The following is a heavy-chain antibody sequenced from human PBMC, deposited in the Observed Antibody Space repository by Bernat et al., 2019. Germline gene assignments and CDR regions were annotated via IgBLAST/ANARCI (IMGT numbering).Heavy chain of an antibody. J-gene: IGHJ5*02. CDR1: GGSISSSSYY. CDR2: IYYSGST. CDR3: ARHRESITIFGVTYNWFDP. D-gene: IGHD3-3*01. V-gene: IGHV4-39*01. Sequence: QLQLQESGPGLVKPSETLSLTCTVSGGSISSSSYYWGWIRQPPGKGLEWIGSIYYSGSTNYNPSLKSRVTISVDTSKNQFSLKLSSVTAADTAVYYCARHRESITIFGVTYNWFDPWGQGTLVTVSS.